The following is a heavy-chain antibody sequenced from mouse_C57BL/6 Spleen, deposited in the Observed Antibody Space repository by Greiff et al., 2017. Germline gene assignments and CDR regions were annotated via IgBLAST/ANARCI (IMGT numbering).Heavy chain of an antibody. D-gene: IGHD1-1*01. CDR2: INPSNGGT. V-gene: IGHV1-53*01. J-gene: IGHJ3*01. CDR3: ARGDYYGSSLRFAY. CDR1: GYTFTSYW. Sequence: QVHVKQPGTELVKPGASVKLSCKASGYTFTSYWMHWVKQRPGQGLEWIGNINPSNGGTNYNEKFKSKATLTVDKSSSTAYMQLSSLTSEDSAVYYCARGDYYGSSLRFAYWGQGTLVTVSA.